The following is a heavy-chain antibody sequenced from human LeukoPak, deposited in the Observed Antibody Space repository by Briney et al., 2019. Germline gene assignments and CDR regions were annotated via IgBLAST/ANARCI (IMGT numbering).Heavy chain of an antibody. J-gene: IGHJ4*02. CDR3: ARGLYFYDSGSRPFCEY. CDR1: GYTFTSYG. Sequence: ASVKVSCKTSGYTFTSYGISWVRQAAGQGLEWMGWMNPDTGYTDYAQNFQGRVTMTRNTSTGTAYMELSSLRSEDTAVYYCARGLYFYDSGSRPFCEYWGQGTLVTVSS. CDR2: MNPDTGYT. V-gene: IGHV1-8*02. D-gene: IGHD3-10*01.